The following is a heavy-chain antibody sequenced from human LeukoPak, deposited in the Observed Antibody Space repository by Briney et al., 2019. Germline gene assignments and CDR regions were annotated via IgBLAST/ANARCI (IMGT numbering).Heavy chain of an antibody. D-gene: IGHD1-1*01. CDR2: ISNNGGST. CDR3: ARENARDGFNF. V-gene: IGHV3-64*01. CDR1: GFTFSSYA. J-gene: IGHJ4*02. Sequence: GGSLRLSCAASGFTFSSYAMSWVRQAPGKGLEYVSAISNNGGSTYYANSVKGRFTISRDNSKNTLYLQMGSLRAEDMAVYYCARENARDGFNFWGQGTLVTVSS.